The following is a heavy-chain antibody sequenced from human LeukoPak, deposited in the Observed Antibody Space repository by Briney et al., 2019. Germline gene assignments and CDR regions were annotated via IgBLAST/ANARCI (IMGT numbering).Heavy chain of an antibody. Sequence: SETLSLTCTVSGGSISSGDYYWSWIRQPPGKGLEWIGYIYYSGSTYYNPSLKSRVTISVDKSKNQFSLKLSSVTAADTAVYYCARVEFIAAAVTYDYWGQGTLVTVSS. V-gene: IGHV4-30-4*01. D-gene: IGHD6-13*01. CDR2: IYYSGST. CDR3: ARVEFIAAAVTYDY. J-gene: IGHJ4*02. CDR1: GGSISSGDYY.